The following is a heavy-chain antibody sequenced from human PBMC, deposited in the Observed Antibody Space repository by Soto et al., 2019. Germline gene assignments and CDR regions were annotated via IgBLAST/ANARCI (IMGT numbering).Heavy chain of an antibody. J-gene: IGHJ4*02. V-gene: IGHV3-74*01. CDR3: ARGYFDSRGDY. Sequence: DVQLEESGGGLVQPGGSLRLSCAASGFTFSNYWMHWVRQAPGKGLVWVSRINSNGTGTVYADSVKGRFTISRDNAKNTLYLQMNSLRAEDTAVYYCARGYFDSRGDYWGQGTLVTVSS. D-gene: IGHD3-22*01. CDR2: INSNGTGT. CDR1: GFTFSNYW.